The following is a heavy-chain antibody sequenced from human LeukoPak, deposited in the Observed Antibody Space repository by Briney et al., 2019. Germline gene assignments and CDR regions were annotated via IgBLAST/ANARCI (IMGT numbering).Heavy chain of an antibody. CDR1: GYSISSSYY. V-gene: IGHV4-38-2*02. D-gene: IGHD4-17*01. J-gene: IGHJ6*03. CDR3: ARDFRAIGSYGDYNYYYYMDV. Sequence: SETLSLTCTVSGYSISSSYYWGWIRQPPGKGLEWIGSIYHTGGTYYNPSLKSRVTISVDTSKNQFSLKLSSVTAADTAVYYCARDFRAIGSYGDYNYYYYMDVWGKGTTVTVSS. CDR2: IYHTGGT.